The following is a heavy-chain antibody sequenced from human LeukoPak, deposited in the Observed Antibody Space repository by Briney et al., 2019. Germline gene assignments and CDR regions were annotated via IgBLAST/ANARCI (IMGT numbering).Heavy chain of an antibody. V-gene: IGHV3-74*01. D-gene: IGHD4-23*01. CDR2: INDDGSST. CDR1: GFTFSSYW. J-gene: IGHJ4*02. Sequence: GGSLRLSCAASGFTFSSYWMHWVRQAPGKGLVWVSRINDDGSSTTYADSVKGRFTISRDNAKNTLYLQMNSLRAEDTAVYYCAREGRDYGGNPFDYWGQGTLVTVSS. CDR3: AREGRDYGGNPFDY.